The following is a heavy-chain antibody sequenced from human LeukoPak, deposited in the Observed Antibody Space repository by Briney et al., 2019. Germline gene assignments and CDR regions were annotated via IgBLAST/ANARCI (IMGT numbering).Heavy chain of an antibody. CDR1: EDSITTTSRY. D-gene: IGHD3-9*01. V-gene: IGHV4-39*01. Sequence: PSETLSLTCTVSEDSITTTSRYWGWIRQPPGKGLEWIGRVHSDGRTFYNPSLRNRVAISADTSKNQFSLKLTSVTAADTAVYFCSRLTKGRYFDYFFDYWGQGTLVTVSS. J-gene: IGHJ4*02. CDR3: SRLTKGRYFDYFFDY. CDR2: VHSDGRT.